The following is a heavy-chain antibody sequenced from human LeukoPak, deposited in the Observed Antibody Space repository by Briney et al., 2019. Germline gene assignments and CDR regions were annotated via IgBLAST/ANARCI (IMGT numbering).Heavy chain of an antibody. Sequence: PSETLSLTCTVSGGSIMNHYWSWIRQPAGKGLEWIGRIYSSGSANYSPSLKNRVSMSTDTSNNHFSLNLTSVTAADTALYFCARDVRYASGWSTPESWGQGTLVTVSS. CDR2: IYSSGSA. V-gene: IGHV4-4*07. J-gene: IGHJ5*02. CDR3: ARDVRYASGWSTPES. CDR1: GGSIMNHY. D-gene: IGHD6-19*01.